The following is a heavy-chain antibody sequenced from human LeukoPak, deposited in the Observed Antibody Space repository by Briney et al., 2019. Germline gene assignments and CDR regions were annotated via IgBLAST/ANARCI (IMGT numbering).Heavy chain of an antibody. V-gene: IGHV4-34*01. CDR3: ARGRSRVTIFGVALNWLDS. CDR2: IHHSGRT. D-gene: IGHD3-3*01. Sequence: SETLSLTCAVYGGSFSNYDWTWIRQPPGKGLEWIGEIHHSGRTNYNPSLKSRITISADTSKKQFSLRLSSVTAADTAVYYCARGRSRVTIFGVALNWLDSWGKGNLVTVSS. CDR1: GGSFSNYD. J-gene: IGHJ5*01.